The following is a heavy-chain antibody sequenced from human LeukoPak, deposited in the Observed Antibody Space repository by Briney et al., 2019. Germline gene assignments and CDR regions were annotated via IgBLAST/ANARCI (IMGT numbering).Heavy chain of an antibody. J-gene: IGHJ3*02. CDR2: ISNSGDAT. Sequence: GGSLRLSCAASGFTFSNYAMSWVRQAPGKGLEWVSTISNSGDATYYADSVKGRFTISRDNSKNTVYLEMNSLGVEDTAVYYCARAHSSSGHCDDFHMWGQGTMVTVSS. D-gene: IGHD3-22*01. V-gene: IGHV3-23*01. CDR3: ARAHSSSGHCDDFHM. CDR1: GFTFSNYA.